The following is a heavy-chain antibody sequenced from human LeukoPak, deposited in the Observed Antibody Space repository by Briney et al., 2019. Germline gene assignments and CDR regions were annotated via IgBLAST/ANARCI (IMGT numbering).Heavy chain of an antibody. D-gene: IGHD3-22*01. Sequence: ASVKVSCKASGYTFTGYYMHWVRQAPGQGLEWMGWINPNSGNTGYAQKFQGRVTMTRNTSISTAYMELSSLRSEDTAVYYRARGIGSSGSPQDYWGQGTLVTVSS. V-gene: IGHV1-8*02. J-gene: IGHJ4*02. CDR2: INPNSGNT. CDR3: ARGIGSSGSPQDY. CDR1: GYTFTGYY.